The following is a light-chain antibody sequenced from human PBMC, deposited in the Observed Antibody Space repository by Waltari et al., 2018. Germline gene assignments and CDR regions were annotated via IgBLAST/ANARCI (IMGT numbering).Light chain of an antibody. J-gene: IGLJ1*01. Sequence: QSALTQPASVSGSPGQSITISCTGSSNNIGFYDLVSWYQQHPGKAPKLIIFDVIKCPSGVSDRFSGSKSGNTASLTISGLQTEDDADYYCCSYSGSGSFPYVFGPGTRVAVL. CDR3: CSYSGSGSFPYV. V-gene: IGLV2-23*02. CDR1: SNNIGFYDL. CDR2: DVI.